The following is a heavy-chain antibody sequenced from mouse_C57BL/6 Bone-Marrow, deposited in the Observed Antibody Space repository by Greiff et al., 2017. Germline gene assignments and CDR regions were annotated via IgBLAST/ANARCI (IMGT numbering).Heavy chain of an antibody. CDR2: INYDGSST. D-gene: IGHD1-1*01. V-gene: IGHV5-16*01. Sequence: EVMLVESEGGLVQPGSSMKLSCTASGFTFSDYYMAWVRQVPEKGLEWVANINYDGSSTYYLDSLKSRFIISRDNAKNIIYLQMSSLKSEDTATYYCARDGGSSHWYFDVWGTGTTVTVSS. CDR3: ARDGGSSHWYFDV. CDR1: GFTFSDYY. J-gene: IGHJ1*03.